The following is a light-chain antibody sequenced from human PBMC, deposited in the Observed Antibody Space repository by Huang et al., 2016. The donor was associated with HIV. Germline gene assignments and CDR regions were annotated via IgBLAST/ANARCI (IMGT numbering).Light chain of an antibody. Sequence: EIVMTQSPATLSVSPGERVTLSCKAGQSLSSQLAWYQQKRGQAPRLLIYGVSTRATDIPARFSGSGSGTDFTRTINSLQSEDFATYYCQQYNDWPRTFGQGTEVEIK. CDR2: GVS. J-gene: IGKJ1*01. V-gene: IGKV3-15*01. CDR1: QSLSSQ. CDR3: QQYNDWPRT.